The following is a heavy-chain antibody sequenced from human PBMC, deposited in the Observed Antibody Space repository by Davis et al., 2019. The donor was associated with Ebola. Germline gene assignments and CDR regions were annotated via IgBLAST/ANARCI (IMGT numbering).Heavy chain of an antibody. CDR3: ARDPYCVSTSCYSVYFDY. D-gene: IGHD2-2*01. CDR2: IKISGST. CDR1: GGSISSGGYY. V-gene: IGHV4-61*02. Sequence: SETLSLTCTVSGGSISSGGYYWSWIRQPAGKGLEWIGRIKISGSTNYNPSLQSRVTMSVDTFKNQFSLKVTSVSAADTAVYYCARDPYCVSTSCYSVYFDYWGQGTLVTVSS. J-gene: IGHJ4*02.